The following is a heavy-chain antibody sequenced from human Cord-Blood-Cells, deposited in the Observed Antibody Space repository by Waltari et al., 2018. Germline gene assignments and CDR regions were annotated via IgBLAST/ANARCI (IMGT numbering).Heavy chain of an antibody. CDR1: GFTCSSYA. V-gene: IGHV3-23*01. CDR3: ANSGQVTPPLDY. Sequence: EVQLLESGGGLVQPGGSLRLSCAASGFTCSSYAMIWARQAPGQGLEWVSAISGSGGSTYYADSVKGRFTISRDNYKNSMYLQMSSLIAEDMAVYYIANSGQVTPPLDYWGQGTLVTVSS. CDR2: ISGSGGST. D-gene: IGHD4-4*01. J-gene: IGHJ4*02.